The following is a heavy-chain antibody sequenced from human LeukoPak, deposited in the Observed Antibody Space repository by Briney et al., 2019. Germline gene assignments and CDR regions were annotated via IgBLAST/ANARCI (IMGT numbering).Heavy chain of an antibody. V-gene: IGHV3-23*01. CDR3: AKDPQNGYRRLQRCDY. Sequence: GGSLRLSCAASGFTFSSYAMSWVRQAPGKGLEWVSAISGSGGSTYYANSVKGRFTISRDNSKNTLYLQMNSLRAEDTAVYYCAKDPQNGYRRLQRCDYWGQGTLVTVSS. CDR1: GFTFSSYA. CDR2: ISGSGGST. D-gene: IGHD5-18*01. J-gene: IGHJ4*02.